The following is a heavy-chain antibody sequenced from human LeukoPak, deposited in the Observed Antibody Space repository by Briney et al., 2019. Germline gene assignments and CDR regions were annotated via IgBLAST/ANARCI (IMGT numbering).Heavy chain of an antibody. J-gene: IGHJ4*02. D-gene: IGHD2-2*01. CDR3: ARESRVVPAATMVD. CDR2: IIPILGIA. CDR1: GGTFSSYA. Sequence: ASVKVSCKASGGTFSSYAISWVRQAPGQGLEWMGRIIPILGIANYAQKFQCRVTITADKSTSTAYMELSSLRSEDTAVYHCARESRVVPAATMVDWGQGTLVTVSS. V-gene: IGHV1-69*04.